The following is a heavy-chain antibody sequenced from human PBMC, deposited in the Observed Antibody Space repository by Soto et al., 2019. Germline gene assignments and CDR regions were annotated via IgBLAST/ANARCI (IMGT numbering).Heavy chain of an antibody. CDR2: IWYDGSNK. CDR3: ARAGGDYDAFDM. CDR1: GFTFSSYG. J-gene: IGHJ3*02. V-gene: IGHV3-33*01. Sequence: PGGSLRLSCAASGFTFSSYGMHWVRQAPGKGLEWVAVIWYDGSNKYYADSVKGRFTISRDNSKNTLYLQMNSLRAEDTAVYYCARAGGDYDAFDMWGQGTMVTV. D-gene: IGHD4-17*01.